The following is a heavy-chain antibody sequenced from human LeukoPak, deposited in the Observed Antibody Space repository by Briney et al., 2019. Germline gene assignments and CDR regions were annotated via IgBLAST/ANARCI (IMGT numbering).Heavy chain of an antibody. D-gene: IGHD2-2*01. J-gene: IGHJ5*02. V-gene: IGHV3-33*06. CDR1: GFTFSSYG. CDR2: IWYDGSNK. Sequence: GGSLRLSCAASGFTFSSYGMHWVRQGPGKGLEWVAVIWYDGSNKYYADSVKGRFTISRDNSKNTLYLQMNSLRAEDTAVYYCAKKGRFVPAAMQWFDPWGQGTLLTVSS. CDR3: AKKGRFVPAAMQWFDP.